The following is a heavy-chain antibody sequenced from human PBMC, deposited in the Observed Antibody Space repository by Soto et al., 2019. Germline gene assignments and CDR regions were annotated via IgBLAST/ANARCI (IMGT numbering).Heavy chain of an antibody. CDR2: ISGSGDST. Sequence: EVRLLESGGGLVQPGGSLRLSCAASGFTFSVYAMSWVRQAPGKGLEWVSGISGSGDSTHYADSVKGRFTVSRDNSKSMLSLQTNSLRAEDTAIYYCAKALYGGFTYWGQGTLATVSS. CDR1: GFTFSVYA. CDR3: AKALYGGFTY. V-gene: IGHV3-23*01. J-gene: IGHJ4*02. D-gene: IGHD3-10*01.